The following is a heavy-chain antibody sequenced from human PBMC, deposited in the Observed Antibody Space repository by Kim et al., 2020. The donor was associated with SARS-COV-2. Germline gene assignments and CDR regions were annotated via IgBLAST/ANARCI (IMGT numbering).Heavy chain of an antibody. J-gene: IGHJ4*02. CDR3: ARGGSTKCYG. V-gene: IGHV3-74*01. CDR1: GFTFSSYW. D-gene: IGHD2-2*01. Sequence: GGSLRLSCTASGFTFSSYWMHWVRQAPGKGLVWVSRISDAGSSTSYADSVKGRFTISRDNVKNTLYLQMNSLRAEDTAVYYCARGGSTKCYGWGQGTLVTVSS. CDR2: ISDAGSST.